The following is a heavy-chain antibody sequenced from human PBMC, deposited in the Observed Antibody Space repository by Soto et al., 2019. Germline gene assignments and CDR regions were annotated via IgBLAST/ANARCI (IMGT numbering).Heavy chain of an antibody. V-gene: IGHV1-69*12. J-gene: IGHJ6*02. CDR1: GGTFSSYA. Sequence: QVQLVQSGAEVKKPGSSVKVSCKASGGTFSSYAISWVRQAPGQGLEWMGGIIPIFGTANYAQKFQGRVTITADESTSTAYMELSSLTSEDTAVYYCARDRGGSYTNGMAVWGQGTTVTVSS. CDR3: ARDRGGSYTNGMAV. D-gene: IGHD1-26*01. CDR2: IIPIFGTA.